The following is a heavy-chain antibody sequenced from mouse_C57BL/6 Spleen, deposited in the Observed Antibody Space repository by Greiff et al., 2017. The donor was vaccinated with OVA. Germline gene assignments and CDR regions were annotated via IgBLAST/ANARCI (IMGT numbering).Heavy chain of an antibody. CDR1: GYTFTSYW. V-gene: IGHV1-50*01. J-gene: IGHJ2*01. Sequence: QVQLQQPGAELVKPGASVKLSCKASGYTFTSYWMQWVKQRPGQGLEWIGEIDPSDSYPNYNQKFKGKATLTVDTSSSTAYMQLSSLTSEDSAVYYCARRTTVFDYWGQGTTLTVSS. D-gene: IGHD1-1*01. CDR2: IDPSDSYP. CDR3: ARRTTVFDY.